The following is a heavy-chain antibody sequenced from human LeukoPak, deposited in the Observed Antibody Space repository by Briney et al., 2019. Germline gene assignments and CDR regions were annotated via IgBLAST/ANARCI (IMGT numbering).Heavy chain of an antibody. D-gene: IGHD2-15*01. V-gene: IGHV3-15*01. Sequence: GGSLRLSCATSGFTFSNAWMSWVRQAPGKRLEWVGRIKSKTDGGTTDYAAPVKGRFTISRDDSKNTLYLQMNSLKTEDTAVYYCTTDEVVCSGGSCYSAYFDYWGQGTLVTVSS. J-gene: IGHJ4*02. CDR2: IKSKTDGGTT. CDR3: TTDEVVCSGGSCYSAYFDY. CDR1: GFTFSNAW.